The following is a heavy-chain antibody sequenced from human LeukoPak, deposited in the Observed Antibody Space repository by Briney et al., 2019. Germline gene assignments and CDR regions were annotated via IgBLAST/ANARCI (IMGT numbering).Heavy chain of an antibody. CDR1: GGSISSYY. D-gene: IGHD2-15*01. V-gene: IGHV4-59*01. CDR3: ARLGRGAAPLDY. Sequence: PSETLSLTCTVSGGSISSYYWSWIRQPPGKGLEWIGYIYYSGSTNYNPSLKSRVTISVDTSKNQFSLKLSSVTAADTAVYYCARLGRGAAPLDYWGQGTLVTVSS. CDR2: IYYSGST. J-gene: IGHJ4*02.